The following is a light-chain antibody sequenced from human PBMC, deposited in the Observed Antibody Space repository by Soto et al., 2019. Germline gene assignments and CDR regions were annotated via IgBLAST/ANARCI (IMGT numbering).Light chain of an antibody. CDR1: QGISRY. Sequence: DSQLTQSPSFLSASVGDRVTITCWACQGISRYLAWYQQKPGKAPKLLIYAASTLQRGVPSRFNGSGSGTDLTLTISSQQPEDSAAYYCQQLNSYPYIFGQGNNLET. J-gene: IGKJ2*01. CDR3: QQLNSYPYI. CDR2: AAS. V-gene: IGKV1-9*01.